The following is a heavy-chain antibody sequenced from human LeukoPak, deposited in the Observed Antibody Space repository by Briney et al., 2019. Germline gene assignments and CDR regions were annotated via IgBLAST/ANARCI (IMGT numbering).Heavy chain of an antibody. CDR2: IYTSGST. Sequence: SETLSLTCTVSGGSISGYYWSWIRQPAGKGLEWIGRIYTSGSTNYNPSLKGRVTMSVDTPKNQFSLKVSSVTAADTAVYYCVGDYGGNLCHYWGQGTLVTVSS. D-gene: IGHD4-23*01. CDR1: GGSISGYY. J-gene: IGHJ4*02. V-gene: IGHV4-4*07. CDR3: VGDYGGNLCHY.